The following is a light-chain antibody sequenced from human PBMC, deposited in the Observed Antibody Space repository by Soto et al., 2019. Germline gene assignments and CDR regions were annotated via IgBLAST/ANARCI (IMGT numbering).Light chain of an antibody. CDR2: DTS. CDR3: LLSYSVALLVV. CDR1: TGAVTSGHY. Sequence: QTVVTQDPSLTVSPGGTVTLTWGSSTGAVTSGHYPYWFQQKPGQAPRTLIYDTSNKHSWTPARFSGSLLGGKAALTLSGAQAEDEAEYYCLLSYSVALLVVFGGGTKLTVL. J-gene: IGLJ2*01. V-gene: IGLV7-46*01.